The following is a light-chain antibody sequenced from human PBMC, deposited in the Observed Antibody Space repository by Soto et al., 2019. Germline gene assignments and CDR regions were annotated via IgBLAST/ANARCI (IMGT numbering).Light chain of an antibody. CDR3: QQFDTLPLP. CDR2: DAS. J-gene: IGKJ4*01. Sequence: DIQMTQSPSSLSASVGDTVTITCQASQDINNYLNWYQQKPGKAPKLLMYDASTLETGVPSRFSGSGYGTDVTFPITSLQPEDIATYFCQQFDTLPLPFGGGTKVEIK. CDR1: QDINNY. V-gene: IGKV1-33*01.